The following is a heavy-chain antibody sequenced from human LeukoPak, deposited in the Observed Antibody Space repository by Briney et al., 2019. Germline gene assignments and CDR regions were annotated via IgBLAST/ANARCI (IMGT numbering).Heavy chain of an antibody. CDR2: ISGSGGST. CDR1: GFTFSSYA. Sequence: PGGSLRLSCAASGFTFSSYAMSWVRQAPGKGLEWVSAISGSGGSTYYADSVKGRFTISRDNSKNTLYLQMNSLRAEDTAVYYCATERITIFGVAYGGHEYFQHWGQGTLVTVSS. J-gene: IGHJ1*01. V-gene: IGHV3-23*01. D-gene: IGHD3-3*01. CDR3: ATERITIFGVAYGGHEYFQH.